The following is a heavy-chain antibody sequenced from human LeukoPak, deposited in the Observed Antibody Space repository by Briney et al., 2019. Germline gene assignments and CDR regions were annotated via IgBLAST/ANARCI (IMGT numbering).Heavy chain of an antibody. CDR1: GYTFTGYY. J-gene: IGHJ4*02. D-gene: IGHD2-15*01. CDR3: AGEDCSRGSCSPDY. CDR2: INPNTGGT. V-gene: IGHV1-2*02. Sequence: GASVKVSCKASGYTFTGYYMHWVRQAPGQGLEWMGWINPNTGGTNYAQKFQGRVTMTRDTSISTAYMELGRLTSDDTAVYYCAGEDCSRGSCSPDYWGQGTLVTVSS.